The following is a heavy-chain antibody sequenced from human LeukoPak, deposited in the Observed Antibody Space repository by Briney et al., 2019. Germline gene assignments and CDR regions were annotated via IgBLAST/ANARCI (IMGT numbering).Heavy chain of an antibody. V-gene: IGHV4-61*02. CDR1: GGSISSGSYY. J-gene: IGHJ4*02. CDR2: IYTSGST. CDR3: AREFTGGTYYFDY. D-gene: IGHD2-8*02. Sequence: SETLSLTCTVSGGSISSGSYYWHWIRQPAGKGLEWVGRIYTSGSTNYNPSLKSRVTISVDTSKNQFSLKLTSVTAADTAVYYRAREFTGGTYYFDYWGQGTLVTVSS.